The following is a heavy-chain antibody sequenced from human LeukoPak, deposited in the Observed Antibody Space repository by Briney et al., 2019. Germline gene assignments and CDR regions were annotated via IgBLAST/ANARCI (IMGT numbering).Heavy chain of an antibody. Sequence: SETLSLTCTVSGGSISSTSYYWAWIRQPPGKGLEWFGSIYYNGSTYYNPSLKSRVTISVDTSKNQFSLNLSSLTAADTAVYYCARHVDPGIAVAGRDYWSQGTLVTVSS. CDR2: IYYNGST. V-gene: IGHV4-39*01. J-gene: IGHJ4*02. CDR3: ARHVDPGIAVAGRDY. CDR1: GGSISSTSYY. D-gene: IGHD6-19*01.